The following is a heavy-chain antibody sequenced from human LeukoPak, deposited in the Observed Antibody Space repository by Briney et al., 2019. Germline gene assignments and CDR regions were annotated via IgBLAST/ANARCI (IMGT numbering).Heavy chain of an antibody. CDR2: ISGSGGST. J-gene: IGHJ4*02. CDR3: AKDPPRGYSYGYFDY. V-gene: IGHV3-23*01. Sequence: GGSLRLSCAASGFTFSSYAMSWVRQAPGKGLEWVSAISGSGGSTYYADSVKGRFTISRDNSKNTLNLQMNSLRAEDTAVYYCAKDPPRGYSYGYFDYWGQGTLVTVSS. D-gene: IGHD5-18*01. CDR1: GFTFSSYA.